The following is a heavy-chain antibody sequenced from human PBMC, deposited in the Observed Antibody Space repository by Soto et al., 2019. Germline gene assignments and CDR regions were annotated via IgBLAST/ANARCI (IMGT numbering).Heavy chain of an antibody. J-gene: IGHJ4*02. CDR2: IKQDGSEK. CDR3: VRAIRAADSY. V-gene: IGHV3-7*04. Sequence: GSLRLSCAASGFTFSSYSMNWVRQAPGKGLEWVATIKQDGSEKYYVDSVKGRFTISRDNAKNSLYLQMNSLRVEDTAVYYCVRAIRAADSYWGQGTLVTVS. D-gene: IGHD6-13*01. CDR1: GFTFSSYS.